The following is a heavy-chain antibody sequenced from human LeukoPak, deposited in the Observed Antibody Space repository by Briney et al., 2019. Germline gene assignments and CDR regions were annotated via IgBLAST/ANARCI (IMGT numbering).Heavy chain of an antibody. D-gene: IGHD3-9*01. CDR2: IIPIFGTA. Sequence: SVTVSCTASGGTFSSYAISWVRQAPGQGLEWMGGIIPIFGTANYAQKFQGRVTITADESTSTAYMELSSLRSEDTAVYYCARLLQYYDILTGYHNWFDPWGQGTLVTVSS. V-gene: IGHV1-69*01. CDR1: GGTFSSYA. CDR3: ARLLQYYDILTGYHNWFDP. J-gene: IGHJ5*02.